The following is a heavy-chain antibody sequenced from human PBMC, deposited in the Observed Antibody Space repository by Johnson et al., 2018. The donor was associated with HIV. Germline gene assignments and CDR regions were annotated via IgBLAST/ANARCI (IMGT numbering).Heavy chain of an antibody. CDR3: AILAGLDYGDSLDAFDI. CDR2: IYSGGST. V-gene: IGHV3-66*01. J-gene: IGHJ3*02. CDR1: GLTFDDYG. D-gene: IGHD4-17*01. Sequence: VQLVESGGGLVQPGGSLRLSCAASGLTFDDYGMSWVRQAPGKGLEWVSVIYSGGSTYYADSVKDRFTISRDNSKNTLYLQMNSLRAEDTAVYYCAILAGLDYGDSLDAFDIWGQGTMVTVSS.